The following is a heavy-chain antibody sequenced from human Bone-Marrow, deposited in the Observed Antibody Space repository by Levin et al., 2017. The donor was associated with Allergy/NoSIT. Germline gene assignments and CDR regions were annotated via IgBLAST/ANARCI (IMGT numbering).Heavy chain of an antibody. Sequence: LSLTCAASGFTLSDYAMSWVRQAPGKGLEWVSALSRSGDSTYYADSVKGRFTISRDISKNTLYLQMNSLRAEDTAMYYCARDPPVYWGRGTLVTVSS. J-gene: IGHJ4*02. CDR1: GFTLSDYA. V-gene: IGHV3-23*01. D-gene: IGHD1-14*01. CDR2: LSRSGDST. CDR3: ARDPPVY.